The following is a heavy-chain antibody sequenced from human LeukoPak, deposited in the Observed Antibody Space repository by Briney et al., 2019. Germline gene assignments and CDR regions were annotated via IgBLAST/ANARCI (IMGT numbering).Heavy chain of an antibody. Sequence: PSQTLSLTCTVSGGSISSGDYYWSWIRQPPGKGLEWIGYIYYSGSTNYNPSLKSRVTISVDTSKNQFSLKLSSVTAADTAVYYCARERRIQLRNVVDYWGQGTLVTVSS. J-gene: IGHJ4*02. CDR1: GGSISSGDYY. D-gene: IGHD4-17*01. CDR2: IYYSGST. CDR3: ARERRIQLRNVVDY. V-gene: IGHV4-61*08.